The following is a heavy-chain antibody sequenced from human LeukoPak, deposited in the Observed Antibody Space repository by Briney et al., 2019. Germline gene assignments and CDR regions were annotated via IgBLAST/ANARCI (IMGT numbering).Heavy chain of an antibody. CDR2: KNEDGTTT. Sequence: GGSLRLSCAASGFTFSSFWMHWVRQAPGKGLVWVSDKNEDGTTTRYADSVKGRFTISRDNAKNTLYLQINNLRAEDTAVYFCARGGVNPVDHWGQGTLVTVSS. J-gene: IGHJ4*02. CDR1: GFTFSSFW. CDR3: ARGGVNPVDH. V-gene: IGHV3-74*01. D-gene: IGHD1-14*01.